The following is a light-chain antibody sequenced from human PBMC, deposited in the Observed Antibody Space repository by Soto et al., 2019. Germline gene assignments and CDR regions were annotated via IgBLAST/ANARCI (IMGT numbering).Light chain of an antibody. J-gene: IGLJ3*02. CDR2: SNN. V-gene: IGLV1-44*01. CDR3: AAWDDSLNGWE. Sequence: QSVLTQPPSASGTPGQGVTISCSGSSSNIGSNTVNWYQQLPGTAPKLLIYSNNQRPSGVPDRFSGSKSGTSASLAISGLQSEDEADYYCAAWDDSLNGWEFGGGTKLTVL. CDR1: SSNIGSNT.